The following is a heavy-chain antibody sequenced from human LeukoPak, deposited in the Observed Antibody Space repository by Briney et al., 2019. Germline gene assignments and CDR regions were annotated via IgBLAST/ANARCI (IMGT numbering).Heavy chain of an antibody. CDR1: GFSFSSYA. CDR2: ISDGGSRT. V-gene: IGHV3-23*01. CDR3: AKVQLGIGVDY. D-gene: IGHD7-27*01. J-gene: IGHJ4*02. Sequence: GGSLRLSCAASGFSFSSYAVSWVRQAPGRVLEWVSGISDGGSRTYYADSVKGRFTISRDDSKNTLYLQMNSLRAEDTAVYYCAKVQLGIGVDYWGQGTLVTVSS.